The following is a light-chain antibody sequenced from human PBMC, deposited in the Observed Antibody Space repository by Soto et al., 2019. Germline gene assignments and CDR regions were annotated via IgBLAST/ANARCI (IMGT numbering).Light chain of an antibody. CDR3: QQYDNLP. V-gene: IGKV1-33*01. Sequence: DIQMTQSPSSLSASVGDRVTITCQASQDIRNYLNWYQQKPGKAPKLLIYDASNLETGVPSRFSGSGSGTDVTFTISSLQPEDIATYYCQQYDNLPFGQGTRLEIK. CDR2: DAS. J-gene: IGKJ5*01. CDR1: QDIRNY.